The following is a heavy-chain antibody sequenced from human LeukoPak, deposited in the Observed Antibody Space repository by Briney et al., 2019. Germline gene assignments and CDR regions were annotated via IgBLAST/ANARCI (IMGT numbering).Heavy chain of an antibody. D-gene: IGHD1-26*01. Sequence: SETLSLTCTVSGGSISIFYWNWIRQPPGKGLEWIGSIYNSGSTTYNPSLKSRVTTSGDTSKNQFSLKLTSVTAADTAVYYCTRDRELGFWGQGTLVTVSS. CDR2: IYNSGST. CDR1: GGSISIFY. V-gene: IGHV4-59*01. J-gene: IGHJ4*02. CDR3: TRDRELGF.